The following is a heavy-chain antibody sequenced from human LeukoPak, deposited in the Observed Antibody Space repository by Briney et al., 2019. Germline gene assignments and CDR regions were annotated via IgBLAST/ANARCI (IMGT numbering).Heavy chain of an antibody. D-gene: IGHD1-26*01. Sequence: VASVKVSCMASGYTFTAYYIHWVRPAPGQGLEWMGWIDPNSGDTKYVEKFQGRVTMTRDTSISTAYMELSRLRSDDTAVYYCAAGATTSYRHYYYYYMDVWGKGTTVTVSS. CDR3: AAGATTSYRHYYYYYMDV. J-gene: IGHJ6*03. CDR1: GYTFTAYY. CDR2: IDPNSGDT. V-gene: IGHV1-2*02.